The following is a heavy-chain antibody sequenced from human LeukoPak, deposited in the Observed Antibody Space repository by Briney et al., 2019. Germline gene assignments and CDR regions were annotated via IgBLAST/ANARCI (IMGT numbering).Heavy chain of an antibody. Sequence: GGSLRLSCAASGFTFSSYAMHWVRQAPGKGLEWAAVISYDGSNKYYADSVKGRFTISRDNSKNTLYLQMNSLRAEDTAVYYCARGAPSLRYFDWSRPEDFDYWGQGTLVTVSS. CDR2: ISYDGSNK. V-gene: IGHV3-30*04. CDR1: GFTFSSYA. CDR3: ARGAPSLRYFDWSRPEDFDY. J-gene: IGHJ4*02. D-gene: IGHD3-9*01.